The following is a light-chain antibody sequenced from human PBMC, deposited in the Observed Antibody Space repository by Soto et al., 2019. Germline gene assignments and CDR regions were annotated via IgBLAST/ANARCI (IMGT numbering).Light chain of an antibody. J-gene: IGLJ2*01. CDR2: DVS. Sequence: QSALTQPASVSGSPGQSITISCTGTSSDVGGYNYVSWYQQHPGKAPKLMIYDVSNRPSGVSNRFSGSKSGNTASLAISGFRAGDEADYYCSSYTSSSTLVVFGGGTKLTVL. V-gene: IGLV2-14*01. CDR1: SSDVGGYNY. CDR3: SSYTSSSTLVV.